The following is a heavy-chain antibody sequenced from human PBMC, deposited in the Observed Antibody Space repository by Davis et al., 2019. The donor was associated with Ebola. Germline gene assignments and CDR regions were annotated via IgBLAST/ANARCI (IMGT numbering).Heavy chain of an antibody. CDR3: ARGITMVRALDWFDP. J-gene: IGHJ5*02. CDR1: AGTFSSYS. V-gene: IGHV1-18*01. Sequence: AASVQVSCNASAGTFSSYSISWVRQAPGQGLEWMGWISAYNGNTNYAQKLQGRVTMTTDTSTSTAYMELRSLRSDDTAVYYCARGITMVRALDWFDPWGQGTLVTVSS. CDR2: ISAYNGNT. D-gene: IGHD3-10*01.